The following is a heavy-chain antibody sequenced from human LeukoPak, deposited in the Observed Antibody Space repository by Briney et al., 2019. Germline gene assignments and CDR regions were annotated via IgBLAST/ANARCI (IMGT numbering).Heavy chain of an antibody. CDR3: AKEGSAMVRGVISSYFDY. V-gene: IGHV3-23*01. D-gene: IGHD3-10*01. CDR1: GFTFSSYA. Sequence: SGGSPRLSCAASGFTFSSYAMSWVRQAPGKGLEWVSAISGSGGSTYYADSVKGRFTISRDNSKNTLYLQMNSLRAEDTAVYYCAKEGSAMVRGVISSYFDYWGQGTLVTVSS. CDR2: ISGSGGST. J-gene: IGHJ4*02.